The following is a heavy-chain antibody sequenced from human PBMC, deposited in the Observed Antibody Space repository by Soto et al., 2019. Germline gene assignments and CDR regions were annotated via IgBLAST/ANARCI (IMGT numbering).Heavy chain of an antibody. Sequence: ASVKVSCKASGGTFSSYAISWVRQAPGQGLEWMGGIIPIFGTANYAQKFQGRVTITADESTSTAYMELSSLRSEDTAVYYCARDRFYYDSSGQYYYGMDVWGQGTTVTAP. V-gene: IGHV1-69*13. CDR3: ARDRFYYDSSGQYYYGMDV. D-gene: IGHD3-22*01. CDR2: IIPIFGTA. CDR1: GGTFSSYA. J-gene: IGHJ6*02.